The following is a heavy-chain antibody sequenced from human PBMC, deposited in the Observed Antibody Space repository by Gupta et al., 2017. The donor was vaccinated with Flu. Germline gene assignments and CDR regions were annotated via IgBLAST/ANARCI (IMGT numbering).Heavy chain of an antibody. CDR3: PRVGQGPCCHLDT. CDR1: GYAFIDHY. CDR2: INPNNDRT. V-gene: IGHV1-2*02. Sequence: QVQLVQSGAEVKRPGASVKVSCEASGYAFIDHYMHWVRQAPGQGPEWMGWINPNNDRTTEAQQFQGRLTLNRYTARGKAYMELDSRSSEDTAIYYCPRVGQGPCCHLDTWCQGTLVTVSS. J-gene: IGHJ4*02. D-gene: IGHD2-15*01.